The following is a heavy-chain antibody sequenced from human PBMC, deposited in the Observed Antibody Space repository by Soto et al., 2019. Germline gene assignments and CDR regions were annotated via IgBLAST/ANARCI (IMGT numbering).Heavy chain of an antibody. D-gene: IGHD6-19*01. CDR2: ISSSSPTI. V-gene: IGHV3-48*02. CDR1: GFTFSSYH. CDR3: ARGLNMYISGWYFDY. J-gene: IGHJ4*02. Sequence: GGSLRLSCAASGFTFSSYHLNWVRQAPGKGLEWISYISSSSPTIFYADSVKGRFTISRDNAKNSVYLQMSSLRDEDTAVYYCARGLNMYISGWYFDYWGQGALVTVSS.